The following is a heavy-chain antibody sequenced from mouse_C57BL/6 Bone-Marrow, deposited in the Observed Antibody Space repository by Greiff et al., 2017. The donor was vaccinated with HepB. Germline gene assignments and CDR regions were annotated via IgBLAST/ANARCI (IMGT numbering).Heavy chain of an antibody. CDR3: ARDYEYPWFAY. V-gene: IGHV1-85*01. CDR2: IYPRDGST. J-gene: IGHJ3*01. CDR1: GYTFTSYD. D-gene: IGHD2-4*01. Sequence: QVQLQQSGPELVKPGASVKLSCKASGYTFTSYDINWVKQRPGQGLEWIGWIYPRDGSTKYNEKFKGKATLTVDTSSSTAYMELHSLTSEDSAVYFCARDYEYPWFAYWGQGTLVTVSA.